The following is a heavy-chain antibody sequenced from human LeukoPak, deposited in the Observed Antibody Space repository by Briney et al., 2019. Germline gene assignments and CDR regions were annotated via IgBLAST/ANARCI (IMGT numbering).Heavy chain of an antibody. CDR3: AKDLFAYSSGWYALFDF. V-gene: IGHV3-23*01. CDR2: ISDSGNT. CDR1: GFTLSSYA. Sequence: GGSLRLSCAASGFTLSSYAMSWVRQAPGKGLEWVSAISDSGNTYRADSVKGRFTISRDSSKNTLFLQMNRLRPEDAAVYYCAKDLFAYSSGWYALFDFWGQGTLVTVSS. J-gene: IGHJ4*02. D-gene: IGHD6-19*01.